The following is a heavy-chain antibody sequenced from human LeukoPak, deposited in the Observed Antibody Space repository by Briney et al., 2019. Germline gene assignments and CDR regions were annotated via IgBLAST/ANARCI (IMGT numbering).Heavy chain of an antibody. V-gene: IGHV4-30-2*01. J-gene: IGHJ4*02. D-gene: IGHD3-10*01. Sequence: SQTLSLTCTVSGGSISSGGYYWSWIRQPPGKGLEWIGYIYHSGSTNYNPSLKSRVTISVDKSKNQFSLKLSSVTAADTAVYYCARLMVRGVRDYWGQGTLVTVSS. CDR1: GGSISSGGYY. CDR2: IYHSGST. CDR3: ARLMVRGVRDY.